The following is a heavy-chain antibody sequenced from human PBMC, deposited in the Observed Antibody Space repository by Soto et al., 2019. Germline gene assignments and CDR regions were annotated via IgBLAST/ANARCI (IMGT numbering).Heavy chain of an antibody. CDR3: TRDGYSSSYDFDY. D-gene: IGHD6-6*01. CDR2: TYYRSKWYS. J-gene: IGHJ4*02. Sequence: SETLSLTRAISGDSVSDNSAAWNWIRQSPSRGLEWLGRTYYRSKWYSDYAISVKSRITINPDTSKNQFSLQLNSVTPEDTAVYYCTRDGYSSSYDFDYWGQGTLVTVSS. V-gene: IGHV6-1*01. CDR1: GDSVSDNSAA.